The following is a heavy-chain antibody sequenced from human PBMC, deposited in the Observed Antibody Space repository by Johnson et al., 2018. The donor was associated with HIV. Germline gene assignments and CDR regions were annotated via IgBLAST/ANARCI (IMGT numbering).Heavy chain of an antibody. J-gene: IGHJ3*02. CDR2: IQHDGSDT. V-gene: IGHV3-7*05. CDR1: GFTFSNYW. Sequence: VQLVESGGGVVQPGRSLRLSCAASGFTFSNYWMTWVRQAPGKGLEWVANIQHDGSDTYYVDSVKGRFTISRDNAKNSLYLQMNSLKTEDTAVYYCTTDGGLGSFDIWGQGTMVAVSS. CDR3: TTDGGLGSFDI. D-gene: IGHD7-27*01.